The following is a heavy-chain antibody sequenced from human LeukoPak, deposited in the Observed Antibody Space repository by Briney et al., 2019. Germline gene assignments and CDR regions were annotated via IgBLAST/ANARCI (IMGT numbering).Heavy chain of an antibody. Sequence: SETLSLTCTVSGGSISSGGYYWSWIRQPPGKGLEWIGYIYHSGSTYYNPSLKSRVTISVDTSKNQFSLKLSSVTAADTAVYYCARENEELSIYAPFGYWGQGTLVTVSS. D-gene: IGHD3-16*01. J-gene: IGHJ4*02. CDR1: GGSISSGGYY. CDR2: IYHSGST. CDR3: ARENEELSIYAPFGY. V-gene: IGHV4-30-2*01.